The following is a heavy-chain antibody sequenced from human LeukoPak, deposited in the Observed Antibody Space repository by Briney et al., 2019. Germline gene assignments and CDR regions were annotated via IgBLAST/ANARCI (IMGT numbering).Heavy chain of an antibody. V-gene: IGHV1-18*01. D-gene: IGHD6-19*01. CDR2: ISAYNGNT. CDR1: GYTFTSYG. Sequence: ASVKVSCKASGYTFTSYGISWVRQAPGQGLEWTGWISAYNGNTNYAQKLQGRVTMTTDTSTSTAYMELRSLRSDDTAVYYCARVAAVAGLSTFDYWGQGTLVTVSS. CDR3: ARVAAVAGLSTFDY. J-gene: IGHJ4*02.